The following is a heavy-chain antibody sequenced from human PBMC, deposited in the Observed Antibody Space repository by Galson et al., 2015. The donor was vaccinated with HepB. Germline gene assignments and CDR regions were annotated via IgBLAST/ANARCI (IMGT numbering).Heavy chain of an antibody. J-gene: IGHJ4*02. CDR3: ARDRYGSY. CDR2: ISSSGTI. Sequence: SCAASGFTFSTYSMNWVRQAPGKGLEWVSYISSSGTIYYADSVKGRFTISRDNAKNSLYLQMNSLRAEDTAVYYCARDRYGSYWGQGTLVTVSS. V-gene: IGHV3-48*01. D-gene: IGHD5-18*01. CDR1: GFTFSTYS.